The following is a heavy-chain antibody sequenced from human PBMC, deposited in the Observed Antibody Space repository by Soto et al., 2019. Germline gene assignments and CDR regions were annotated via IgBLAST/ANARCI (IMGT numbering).Heavy chain of an antibody. J-gene: IGHJ6*02. Sequence: QVQLVQSGAEVKKPGSSVKVSCKASGGTFSSYAISWVRQAPGQGLEWMGGIIPIFGTANYAQKFQGRVTITADESTSTAYMELSSLRSEDTAVYYYARARITMVRGVTSYYYYGMDVWGQGTTVTVSS. CDR2: IIPIFGTA. CDR3: ARARITMVRGVTSYYYYGMDV. V-gene: IGHV1-69*01. CDR1: GGTFSSYA. D-gene: IGHD3-10*01.